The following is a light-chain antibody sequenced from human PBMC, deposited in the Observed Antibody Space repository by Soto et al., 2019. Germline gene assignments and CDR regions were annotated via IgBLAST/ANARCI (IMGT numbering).Light chain of an antibody. Sequence: GRTQSPDTLSVSPGERATLTFMAGQGVTTNFAWYQQKSGQSPRLLIYDVSIRANGVPATFSATGSGTDFTLTISGLQSGDSAVYFCQQSTNWPFSFGQGTRLEIK. V-gene: IGKV3-15*01. CDR3: QQSTNWPFS. J-gene: IGKJ5*01. CDR2: DVS. CDR1: QGVTTN.